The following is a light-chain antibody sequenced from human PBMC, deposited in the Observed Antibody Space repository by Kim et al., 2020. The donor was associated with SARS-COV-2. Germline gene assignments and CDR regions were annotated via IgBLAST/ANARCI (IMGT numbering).Light chain of an antibody. V-gene: IGLV1-47*02. CDR3: AAWDDSLSGWV. Sequence: ELTQPPSASGTPGQRVTISCSGSSSNIGTKYVYWYQQLPGTAPKLLIYSNNQRPSGVPDRFSGSKSGTSASLAISGLRSEDEADYYCAAWDDSLSGWVFGGGTQLTVL. J-gene: IGLJ3*02. CDR1: SSNIGTKY. CDR2: SNN.